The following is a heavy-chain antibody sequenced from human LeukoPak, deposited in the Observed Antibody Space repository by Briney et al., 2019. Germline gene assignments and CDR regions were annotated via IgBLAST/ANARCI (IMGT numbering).Heavy chain of an antibody. CDR2: IWYDGSNK. J-gene: IGHJ4*02. CDR1: GFAFSSYG. Sequence: PGRSLRLSCAASGFAFSSYGMHWVRQAPGKGLEWVAVIWYDGSNKYYADSVKGRFTISRDNSKNTLYLQMNSLRGEDTAVYYCARGSYTSSWYGVFDYWGQGTLATVSS. CDR3: ARGSYTSSWYGVFDY. D-gene: IGHD6-13*01. V-gene: IGHV3-33*01.